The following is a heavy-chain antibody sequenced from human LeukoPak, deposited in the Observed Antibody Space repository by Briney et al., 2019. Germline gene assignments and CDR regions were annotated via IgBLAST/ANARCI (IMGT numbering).Heavy chain of an antibody. J-gene: IGHJ4*02. D-gene: IGHD1-26*01. V-gene: IGHV3-21*01. CDR3: ASPIVGATTIDY. CDR1: GFTFSSYS. Sequence: GGSLRLSCAASGFTFSSYSMNWVRQAPGKGLEWVSSISSSSSYIYYADSVKGRFTISRDNAKNLLYLQMNSLRAEDTAVYYCASPIVGATTIDYWGQGTLVTVSS. CDR2: ISSSSSYI.